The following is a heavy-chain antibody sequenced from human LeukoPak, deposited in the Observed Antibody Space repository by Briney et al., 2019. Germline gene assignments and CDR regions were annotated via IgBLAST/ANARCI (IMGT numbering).Heavy chain of an antibody. CDR2: ISSSGSTI. CDR1: GFTFSDYY. V-gene: IGHV3-11*04. J-gene: IGHJ4*02. D-gene: IGHD5-18*01. CDR3: ARGFRRGYSYGYNFDY. Sequence: KPGGSLRLSCAASGFTFSDYYMSWIRQAPGKGLEWVSYISSSGSTIYYADSVKGRFTVSRDNAMNSLYLQMNSLSAEDTAVYYCARGFRRGYSYGYNFDYWGQGTLVTVSS.